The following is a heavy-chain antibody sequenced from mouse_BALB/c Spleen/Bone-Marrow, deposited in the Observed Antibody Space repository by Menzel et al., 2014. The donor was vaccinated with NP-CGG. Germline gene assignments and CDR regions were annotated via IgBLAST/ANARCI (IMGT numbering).Heavy chain of an antibody. J-gene: IGHJ3*01. Sequence: EVQLQQSGGGLVQPGGSLKLSCAASGFSFSGYGMSWVRQTPDKGLELVATINSNGGSTYYSDSVKGRFTISRDNAKNTLYLQMSSLESEDTAMYYCARGYDYDSWFAYWGQGTLVTVSA. V-gene: IGHV5-6-3*01. CDR1: GFSFSGYG. CDR3: ARGYDYDSWFAY. CDR2: INSNGGST. D-gene: IGHD2-4*01.